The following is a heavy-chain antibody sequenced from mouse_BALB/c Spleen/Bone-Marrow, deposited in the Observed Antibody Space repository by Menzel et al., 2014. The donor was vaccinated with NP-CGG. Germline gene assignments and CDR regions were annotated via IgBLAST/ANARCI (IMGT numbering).Heavy chain of an antibody. Sequence: QVQLQQSGAELVMPGASVKMSCKASGYTFTDCWMHWVKQRPGQGLEWIGAIDTSDSYTSYNQKFKGKATLTVDESSSTAYMQLGSLTSEDSAVYYCARKYDYYYAMDYWGQGTSVTVSS. CDR2: IDTSDSYT. V-gene: IGHV1-69*01. CDR1: GYTFTDCW. CDR3: ARKYDYYYAMDY. D-gene: IGHD2-4*01. J-gene: IGHJ4*01.